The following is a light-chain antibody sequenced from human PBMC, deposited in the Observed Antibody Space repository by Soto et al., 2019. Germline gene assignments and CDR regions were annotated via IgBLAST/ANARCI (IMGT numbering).Light chain of an antibody. J-gene: IGKJ2*01. CDR1: QSVRSNY. CDR2: AAS. CDR3: QQYGSSAPYT. V-gene: IGKV3-20*01. Sequence: EIVLTQSPGTLSLSPGERATLSRRASQSVRSNYLAWYQQKPGQAPRLLIFAASSRASDIPDRFSGSGSGTDFTLTISRLEPEDFAVYYCQQYGSSAPYTFGQGTKVDIK.